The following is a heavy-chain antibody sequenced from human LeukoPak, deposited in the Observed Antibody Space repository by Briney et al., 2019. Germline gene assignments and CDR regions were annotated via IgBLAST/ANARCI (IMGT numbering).Heavy chain of an antibody. Sequence: ASVKVSCKASGGTFSSYAISWVRQAPGQGLEWMGGIIPIFGTANYAQKFQGRVTITADESTSTAYMELSSLRSEDTAVYYCAIANDFWSGYYPIFDYWGQGTLVTVSS. CDR3: AIANDFWSGYYPIFDY. D-gene: IGHD3-3*01. J-gene: IGHJ4*02. V-gene: IGHV1-69*13. CDR1: GGTFSSYA. CDR2: IIPIFGTA.